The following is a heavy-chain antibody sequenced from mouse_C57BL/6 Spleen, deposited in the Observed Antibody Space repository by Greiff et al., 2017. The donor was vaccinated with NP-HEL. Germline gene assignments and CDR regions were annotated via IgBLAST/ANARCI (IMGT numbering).Heavy chain of an antibody. D-gene: IGHD1-1*01. Sequence: EVQGVESGGGLVKPGGSLKLSCAASGFTFSSYAMSWVRQTPEKRLEWVATISDGGSYTYYPDNVKGRFTISRDNAKNNLYLQMSHLKSEDTAMYYCARGLLRYAMDYWGQGTSVTVSS. CDR3: ARGLLRYAMDY. CDR1: GFTFSSYA. CDR2: ISDGGSYT. V-gene: IGHV5-4*01. J-gene: IGHJ4*01.